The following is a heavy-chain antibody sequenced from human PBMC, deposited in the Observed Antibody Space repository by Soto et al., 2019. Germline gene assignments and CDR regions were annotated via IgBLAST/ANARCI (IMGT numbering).Heavy chain of an antibody. CDR2: IYYSGST. V-gene: IGHV4-61*01. J-gene: IGHJ6*02. CDR3: ARASSYYYYGMDV. CDR1: GGSVSSGSYY. Sequence: PSETLSLTCTVSGGSVSSGSYYWSWIRQPPGKGLEWIGYIYYSGSTNYNPSLKSRVAISVDTSKNQFSLKLSSVTAADTAVYYCARASSYYYYGMDVWGQGTTVTVSS.